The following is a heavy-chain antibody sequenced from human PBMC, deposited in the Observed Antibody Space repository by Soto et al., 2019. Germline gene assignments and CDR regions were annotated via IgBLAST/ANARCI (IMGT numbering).Heavy chain of an antibody. Sequence: VQLVQSGAEVKKPGASVMVSCKASGITYSTYAIHWVRQAPGQSLEWTGWINAGNGDTRYSEKLQGRVTLTRDTSASTAYMDLSSLRSEDTAIYYCARAISGYVTWGQGTLVTVSS. J-gene: IGHJ4*02. CDR2: INAGNGDT. CDR3: ARAISGYVT. V-gene: IGHV1-3*01. CDR1: GITYSTYA. D-gene: IGHD5-12*01.